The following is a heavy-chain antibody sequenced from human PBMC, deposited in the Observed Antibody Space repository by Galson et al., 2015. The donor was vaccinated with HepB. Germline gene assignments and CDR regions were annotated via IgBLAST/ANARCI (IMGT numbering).Heavy chain of an antibody. D-gene: IGHD3-3*01. V-gene: IGHV1-46*01. CDR2: INPSGGST. Sequence: SVKVSCKASGYTFTSYHMHWVRQAPGQGLEWMGIINPSGGSTSYAQKFQGRVTMTRDTSTSTVYMELSSLRAEDTAVYYCARDFGKGLRFLEWKLNVYFDYWGQGTLVTVSS. CDR1: GYTFTSYH. CDR3: ARDFGKGLRFLEWKLNVYFDY. J-gene: IGHJ4*02.